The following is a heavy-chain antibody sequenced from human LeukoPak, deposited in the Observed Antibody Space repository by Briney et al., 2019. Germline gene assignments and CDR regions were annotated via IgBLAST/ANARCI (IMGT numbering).Heavy chain of an antibody. CDR1: GGSFTGHH. V-gene: IGHV4-34*01. D-gene: IGHD4-23*01. J-gene: IGHJ4*02. CDR2: VNHRGTT. CDR3: ARDPTTVVTFPYYFDF. Sequence: SETLSLTCAVYGGSFTGHHWNWIRQSAGKGLEWIGEVNHRGTTNYNPSLKSRVTISVDTSKNQFFLKLTSVTAADTAVYYCARDPTTVVTFPYYFDFWGQGTLVTVSS.